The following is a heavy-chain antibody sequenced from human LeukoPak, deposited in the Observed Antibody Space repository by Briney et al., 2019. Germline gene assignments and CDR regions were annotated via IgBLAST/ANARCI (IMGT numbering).Heavy chain of an antibody. J-gene: IGHJ6*03. CDR3: ARLGYGSGSYRHYYYYYMDV. CDR2: IIPIFGTA. D-gene: IGHD3-10*01. V-gene: IGHV1-69*06. CDR1: GGTFSSYA. Sequence: SVKVSCKASGGTFSSYAISWVRQAPGQGLEWMGGIIPIFGTANYAQKFQGRVTITADKSTSTAYMELRSLRSDDTAVYYCARLGYGSGSYRHYYYYYMDVWGKGTTVTVSS.